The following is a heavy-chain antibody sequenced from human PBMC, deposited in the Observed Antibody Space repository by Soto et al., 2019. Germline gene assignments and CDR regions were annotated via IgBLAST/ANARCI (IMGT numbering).Heavy chain of an antibody. D-gene: IGHD3-3*01. CDR1: GFTFSSYA. CDR3: ATSITIFGVVSPLGAFDI. CDR2: ISYDGSNK. J-gene: IGHJ3*02. Sequence: QVQLVESGGGVVQPGRSLRLSCAASGFTFSSYAMHWVRQAPGKGLEWVAVISYDGSNKYYADSVKGRFTISRDNSKHTLYLQMNSLRAEDTAVYYCATSITIFGVVSPLGAFDIWGQGTMVTVSS. V-gene: IGHV3-30-3*01.